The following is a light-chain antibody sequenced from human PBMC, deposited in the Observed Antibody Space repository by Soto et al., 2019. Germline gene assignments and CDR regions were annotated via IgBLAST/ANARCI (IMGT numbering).Light chain of an antibody. J-gene: IGKJ1*01. Sequence: EIVLTQSPGTLSLSPGERATLSCRASQSVSSSYLAWYQQKPGQAPRLLIYGASSRATGIPDRFSGSGSGTDFTLTISRLEPEDFAVYYCHQYDSSPPTFGQGTKVEIK. V-gene: IGKV3-20*01. CDR3: HQYDSSPPT. CDR1: QSVSSSY. CDR2: GAS.